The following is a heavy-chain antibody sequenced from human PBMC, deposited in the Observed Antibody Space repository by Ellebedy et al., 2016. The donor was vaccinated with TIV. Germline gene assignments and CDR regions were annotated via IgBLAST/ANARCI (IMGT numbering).Heavy chain of an antibody. Sequence: GESLKISCEASGFTFSNAWMNWVRQAPGKGLEWVGRIKSKTDGGTTDYAAPVKGRFTISRDDSKNTAYLQMNSLKTEGTALYYCSRRWDDYSGTWNDYWGQGTLVTVSS. J-gene: IGHJ4*02. D-gene: IGHD4-11*01. V-gene: IGHV3-15*07. CDR1: GFTFSNAW. CDR2: IKSKTDGGTT. CDR3: SRRWDDYSGTWNDY.